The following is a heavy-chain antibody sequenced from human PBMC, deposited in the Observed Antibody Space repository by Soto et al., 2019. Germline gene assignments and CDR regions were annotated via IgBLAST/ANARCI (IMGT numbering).Heavy chain of an antibody. V-gene: IGHV4-39*01. CDR2: IFYSGST. Sequence: QLQLLESGPGLVKASETLSLTCNASGGSISTSRSYWAWIRQPPGKGLEWLANIFYSGSTYDNPSLASRVTVSVDTSKNEFSLKSRSVTAADTAVYYCARQPTTGDTDLWFDPWGQGTLVTVSS. D-gene: IGHD2-21*01. J-gene: IGHJ5*02. CDR3: ARQPTTGDTDLWFDP. CDR1: GGSISTSRSY.